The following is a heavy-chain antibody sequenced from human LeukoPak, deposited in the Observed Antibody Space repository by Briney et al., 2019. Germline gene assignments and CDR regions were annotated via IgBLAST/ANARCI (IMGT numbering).Heavy chain of an antibody. Sequence: GGSLRLSCAASGFTFSSYWMSWVRQAPGKGLEWVANIKKDGSDKYYVDSVKGRFTISRDNSKNTLYPQMNSLRAEDTAVYYCATYRQVLLPFESWGQGTLVTVSS. D-gene: IGHD2-8*02. J-gene: IGHJ4*02. CDR1: GFTFSSYW. V-gene: IGHV3-7*03. CDR2: IKKDGSDK. CDR3: ATYRQVLLPFES.